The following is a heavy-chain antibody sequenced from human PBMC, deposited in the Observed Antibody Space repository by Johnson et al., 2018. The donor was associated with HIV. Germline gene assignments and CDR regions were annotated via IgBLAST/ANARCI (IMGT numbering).Heavy chain of an antibody. J-gene: IGHJ3*02. CDR1: GFTFSSYG. CDR2: IRYDGSNK. D-gene: IGHD6-6*01. Sequence: QMMLVESGGGLVKPGGSLRLSCAASGFTFSSYGMHWVRQAPGKGLEWVAFIRYDGSNKYYADSVKGRFTISRDNSKNTLYLQMNSLRAEDTAVYYCARAERSSSGVDAFDIWGQGTMVTVSS. V-gene: IGHV3-30*02. CDR3: ARAERSSSGVDAFDI.